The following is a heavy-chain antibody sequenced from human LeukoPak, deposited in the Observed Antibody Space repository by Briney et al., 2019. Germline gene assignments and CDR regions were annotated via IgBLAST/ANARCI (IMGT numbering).Heavy chain of an antibody. V-gene: IGHV4-34*01. D-gene: IGHD5-18*01. CDR2: INHSGST. CDR1: GGSFSGYY. J-gene: IGHJ4*02. CDR3: ARGGRGTAMVS. Sequence: SETLSLTCAVYGGSFSGYYWSWIRQPPGKGLEWIGEINHSGSTNYNPSLKSRVTISVDTSKNQFSLKLSSVTAADTAVYHCARGGRGTAMVSWGQGTLVTVSS.